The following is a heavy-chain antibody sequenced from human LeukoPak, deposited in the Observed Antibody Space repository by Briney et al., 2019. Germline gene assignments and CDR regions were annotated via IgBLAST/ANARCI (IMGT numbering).Heavy chain of an antibody. D-gene: IGHD2-2*01. J-gene: IGHJ4*02. CDR1: GFTFSSYG. V-gene: IGHV3-30*18. CDR2: ISYDGSNK. CDR3: AKESIGYCSSTSCRIVDY. Sequence: GRSLRLSCAASGFTFSSYGMHWVRQAPGKGLEWVAVISYDGSNKYYADSVKGRFTISRDNSKNTLYLQMNSLRAEDTAVYYCAKESIGYCSSTSCRIVDYRGQGTLVTVSS.